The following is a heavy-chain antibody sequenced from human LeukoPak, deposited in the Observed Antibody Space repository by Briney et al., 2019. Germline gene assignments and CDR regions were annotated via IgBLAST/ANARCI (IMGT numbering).Heavy chain of an antibody. CDR1: GYTFTSYD. Sequence: ASVKVSCKASGYTFTSYDINWVRQAPGQGLEWMGWMNPNSGNTGYAQELQGRVTMTRDTSISTAYMELSRLRSDDTAVYYCASICSGGSCYTRNFDYWGQGTLVTVSS. CDR3: ASICSGGSCYTRNFDY. J-gene: IGHJ4*02. D-gene: IGHD2-15*01. V-gene: IGHV1-8*01. CDR2: MNPNSGNT.